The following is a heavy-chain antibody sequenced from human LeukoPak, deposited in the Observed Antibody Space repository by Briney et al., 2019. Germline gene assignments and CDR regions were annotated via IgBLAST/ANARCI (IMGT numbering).Heavy chain of an antibody. V-gene: IGHV3-30*18. D-gene: IGHD3-10*01. CDR3: AKPYYYGSSSYMDY. J-gene: IGHJ4*02. CDR1: GFTFSSYG. CDR2: ISYDGSNT. Sequence: GGSLRLSCAASGFTFSSYGMHWVRQAPGKGLEWVAVISYDGSNTYYADSVKGRFTISRDNSKNMLYLQMNSLRAEDTAVYYCAKPYYYGSSSYMDYWGQGTLVTVSA.